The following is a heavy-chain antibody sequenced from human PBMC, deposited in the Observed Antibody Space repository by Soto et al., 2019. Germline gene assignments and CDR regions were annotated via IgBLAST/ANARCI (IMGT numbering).Heavy chain of an antibody. V-gene: IGHV4-61*08. CDR2: IYYSGTI. CDR1: VGSVRSGDCY. Sequence: SETLSLTCTFSVGSVRSGDCYWSWIRQPPGKGLEWIGNIYYSGTIDYSPSLKSRVTISVDASKNQFSLKLSSVTAADTAVYYCARHLAVSGTFNWFDPWGQGTLVTVSS. J-gene: IGHJ5*02. D-gene: IGHD6-13*01. CDR3: ARHLAVSGTFNWFDP.